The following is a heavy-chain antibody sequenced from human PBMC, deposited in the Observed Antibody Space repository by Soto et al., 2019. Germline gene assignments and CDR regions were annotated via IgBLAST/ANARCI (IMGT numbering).Heavy chain of an antibody. CDR3: ARGKTAAAFDY. CDR1: GYTFTGYY. D-gene: IGHD6-13*01. Sequence: GSSVKVSCKASGYTFTGYYMHWVRQAPGQGLEWMGWINPNSGGTNYAQKFQGRVTMTRDTSITTAYMELSSLRSDDTAVYYCARGKTAAAFDYWGQASLVTVSS. V-gene: IGHV1-2*02. J-gene: IGHJ4*02. CDR2: INPNSGGT.